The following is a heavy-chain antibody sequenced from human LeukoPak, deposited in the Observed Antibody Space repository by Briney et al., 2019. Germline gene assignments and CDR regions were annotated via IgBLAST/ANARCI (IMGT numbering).Heavy chain of an antibody. J-gene: IGHJ4*02. D-gene: IGHD3-22*01. V-gene: IGHV3-11*01. Sequence: GGSLRLSCAASGFTFSDYYMSWIRQAPGKGLEWVSYISSSGSTIYYADSVKGRFTISRDNAKNSLYLQMNSLRAEDTAVHYCARARGPYYYDSSGYYSDYWGQGTLVTVSS. CDR2: ISSSGSTI. CDR1: GFTFSDYY. CDR3: ARARGPYYYDSSGYYSDY.